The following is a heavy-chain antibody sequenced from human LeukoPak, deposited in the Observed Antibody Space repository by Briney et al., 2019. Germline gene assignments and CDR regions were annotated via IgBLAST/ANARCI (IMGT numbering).Heavy chain of an antibody. J-gene: IGHJ6*03. V-gene: IGHV4-39*01. CDR3: ARHSAGGWYYYCNMDV. D-gene: IGHD4-23*01. CDR2: IYYSGST. CDR1: GDSISDTNYY. Sequence: PSETLSLTCTVSGDSISDTNYYWGWIRQPPGKGLEWIRNIYYSGSTYYNPSLKSRVTISVDTSKNQFSLKVSSVTAADTAVYYCARHSAGGWYYYCNMDVWGKGTTVTVSS.